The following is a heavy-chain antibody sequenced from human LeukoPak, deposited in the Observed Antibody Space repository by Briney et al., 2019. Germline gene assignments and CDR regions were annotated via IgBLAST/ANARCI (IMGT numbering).Heavy chain of an antibody. J-gene: IGHJ4*02. D-gene: IGHD2-8*01. CDR1: GFTFDDYA. V-gene: IGHV3-9*01. CDR2: ISWNSGSI. CDR3: AKDLTDIVLMVYATFDY. Sequence: GRSLRLSCAASGFTFDDYAMHWVRQAPGKGLEWVSGISWNSGSIGYADSVKGRFTISRDNAKNSLYLQMNSLRAEDTAVYYCAKDLTDIVLMVYATFDYWGQGTLVTVSS.